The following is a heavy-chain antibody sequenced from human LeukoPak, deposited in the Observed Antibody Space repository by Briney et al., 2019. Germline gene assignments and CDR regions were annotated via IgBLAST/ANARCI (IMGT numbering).Heavy chain of an antibody. CDR1: GYSFTSYW. J-gene: IGHJ4*02. Sequence: GESLKISCKGSGYSFTSYWIGWVRQMPGKGLEWMGIIYLGDSDTRYSPSFQGQVTISADKSISTAYLQWSSLKASDTAMYYCARRSEYYGDYFYFDYWGQGTLVTVSS. CDR2: IYLGDSDT. V-gene: IGHV5-51*01. CDR3: ARRSEYYGDYFYFDY. D-gene: IGHD4-17*01.